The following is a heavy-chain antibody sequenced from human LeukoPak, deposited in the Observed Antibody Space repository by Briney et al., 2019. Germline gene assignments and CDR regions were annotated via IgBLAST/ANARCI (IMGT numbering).Heavy chain of an antibody. D-gene: IGHD4-17*01. CDR2: ISAYNGNT. J-gene: IGHJ4*02. Sequence: GASVKVSCKASGYTFTSLDINWVRQATGQGLEWMGWISAYNGNTNYAQKLQGRVTMTTDTSTSTAYMELRSLRSDDTAVYYCARDLRDYGDYAAGGPIDYWGQGTLVTVSS. V-gene: IGHV1-18*01. CDR3: ARDLRDYGDYAAGGPIDY. CDR1: GYTFTSLD.